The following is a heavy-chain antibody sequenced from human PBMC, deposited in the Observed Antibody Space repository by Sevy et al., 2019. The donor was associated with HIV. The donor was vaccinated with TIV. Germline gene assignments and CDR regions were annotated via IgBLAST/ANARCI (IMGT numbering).Heavy chain of an antibody. D-gene: IGHD3-10*01. CDR2: ISSSSITK. CDR3: ASPLPFYYGSGSEEFDY. Sequence: GGSLRLSCTASGLTSSTYSMNWVRQAPGKGLEWVSYISSSSITKYYADSVKGRFTISRDNAKNSRYLQMNSLRAEDTAVYYCASPLPFYYGSGSEEFDYWGRGTLVTLSS. V-gene: IGHV3-48*01. CDR1: GLTSSTYS. J-gene: IGHJ4*02.